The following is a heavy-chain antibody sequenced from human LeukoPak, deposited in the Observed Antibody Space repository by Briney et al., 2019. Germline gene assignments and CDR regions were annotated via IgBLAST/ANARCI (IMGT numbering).Heavy chain of an antibody. CDR2: IKQDGSEK. Sequence: GGSLKLSCAASGFTSSGSAFHWVRQAPGKGLEWVANIKQDGSEKYYVDSVKGRFTISRDNAKNSLYLQMNSLRAEDTAVYYCARERPSSSGNYWGQGTLVTVSS. V-gene: IGHV3-7*01. CDR1: GFTSSGSA. J-gene: IGHJ4*02. CDR3: ARERPSSSGNY. D-gene: IGHD6-6*01.